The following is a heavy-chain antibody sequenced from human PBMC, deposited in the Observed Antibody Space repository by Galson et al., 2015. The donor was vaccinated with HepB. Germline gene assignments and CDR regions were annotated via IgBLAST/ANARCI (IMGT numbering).Heavy chain of an antibody. CDR2: ISGSGGST. V-gene: IGHV3-23*01. CDR3: AKDLVFGVPTPGQFDY. J-gene: IGHJ4*02. Sequence: SLRLSCAASGFTFSSYAMSWVRQAPGKGLEWVSAISGSGGSTYYADSVKGRFTISRDNSKNTLYLQMNSLRAEDTAVYYCAKDLVFGVPTPGQFDYWGQGTLVTVSS. D-gene: IGHD3-3*01. CDR1: GFTFSSYA.